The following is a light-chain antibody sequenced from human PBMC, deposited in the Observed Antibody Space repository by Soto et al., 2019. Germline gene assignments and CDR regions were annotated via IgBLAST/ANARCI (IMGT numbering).Light chain of an antibody. CDR1: NNDIGNYKY. V-gene: IGLV2-14*01. CDR2: EVS. J-gene: IGLJ2*01. Sequence: QSVLTQPASVSGSPGQSITISCTGSNNDIGNYKYVSWYQQHPGKAPKLMIYEVSNRPSGVDNRFAGSTSGTTASLTTAGLQAEDEAHYCCSSYTTTSTVLFGGGTKLTVL. CDR3: SSYTTTSTVL.